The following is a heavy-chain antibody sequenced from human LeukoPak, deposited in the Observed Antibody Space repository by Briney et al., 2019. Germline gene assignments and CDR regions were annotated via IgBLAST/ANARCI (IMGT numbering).Heavy chain of an antibody. Sequence: GALRLSCAASGFTFSTYWMSWVRQAPGKGLEWVSYISSSGSTIYYADSVKGRFTISRDNAKNSLYLQMNSLRAEDTAVYYCARDKILEWDRGMDVWGQGTTVTVPS. D-gene: IGHD3-3*01. CDR2: ISSSGSTI. J-gene: IGHJ6*02. CDR1: GFTFSTYW. V-gene: IGHV3-48*04. CDR3: ARDKILEWDRGMDV.